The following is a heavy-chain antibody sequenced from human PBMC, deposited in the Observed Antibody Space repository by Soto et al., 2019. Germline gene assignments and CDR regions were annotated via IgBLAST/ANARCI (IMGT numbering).Heavy chain of an antibody. D-gene: IGHD3-22*01. CDR2: IRSKDYGGTT. CDR1: GFTFGDYA. Sequence: GGSLRLSCTASGFTFGDYAMSWFRQAPGKGLEWVGFIRSKDYGGTTEYAASVKGRFTISRDDYKSIAYLQMNSLKTEDTAVYYCTRALQYYDTSGSYYFDYWGKGTLVTVHS. J-gene: IGHJ4*02. V-gene: IGHV3-49*03. CDR3: TRALQYYDTSGSYYFDY.